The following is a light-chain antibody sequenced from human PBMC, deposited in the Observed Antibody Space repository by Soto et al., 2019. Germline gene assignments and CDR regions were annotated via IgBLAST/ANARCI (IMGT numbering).Light chain of an antibody. CDR2: EVS. Sequence: QSVLTQPPSAYGSPGQSVTISCTGTSSDVGGYNYVSWYQQHPGKAPKLMIYEVSKRPSGVPDRFSGSKSGNTASLTVSGLHAEDESYYYCSSDEGSNKLRVVFGGGTKITVL. V-gene: IGLV2-8*01. CDR3: SSDEGSNKLRVV. J-gene: IGLJ2*01. CDR1: SSDVGGYNY.